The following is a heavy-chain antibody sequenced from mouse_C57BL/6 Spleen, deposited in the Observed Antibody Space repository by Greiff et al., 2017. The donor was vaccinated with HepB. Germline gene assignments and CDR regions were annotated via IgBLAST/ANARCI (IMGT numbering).Heavy chain of an antibody. Sequence: EVQLVESGGGLVQPGGSLKLSCAASGFTFSDYYMYWVRQTPEKRLEWVAYISNGGGSTYYPDTVKGRFTISRDNAKNTLYLQMSRLKSEDTAMYYCARARYYGSSPAWFAYWGQGTLVTVSA. V-gene: IGHV5-12*01. CDR2: ISNGGGST. J-gene: IGHJ3*01. D-gene: IGHD1-1*01. CDR1: GFTFSDYY. CDR3: ARARYYGSSPAWFAY.